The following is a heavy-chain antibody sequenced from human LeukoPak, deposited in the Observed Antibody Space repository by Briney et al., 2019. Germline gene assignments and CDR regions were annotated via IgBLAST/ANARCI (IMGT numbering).Heavy chain of an antibody. CDR2: FDPEDGEI. J-gene: IGHJ4*02. V-gene: IGHV1-24*01. D-gene: IGHD3-22*01. CDR1: EYTLTELS. CDR3: ARAHPEYYDSSGYNPLDF. Sequence: ASVKVSCKVSEYTLTELSMHWVRQAPGKGLEWMGGFDPEDGEIVYAQKFQGRVTMTEDPSTDTAYMELRSLRSDDTAVYYCARAHPEYYDSSGYNPLDFWGQGTLVTVSS.